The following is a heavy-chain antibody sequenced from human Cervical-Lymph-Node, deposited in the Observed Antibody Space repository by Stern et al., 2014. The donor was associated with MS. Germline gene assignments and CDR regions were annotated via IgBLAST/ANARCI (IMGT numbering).Heavy chain of an antibody. CDR3: ALSSETSDRWYSLGYDL. D-gene: IGHD6-13*01. CDR2: IFTVFGTP. Sequence: MPLVESGAEVTKPGSSVKVSCKVSGGTFSKIPISWVRQAPAPGLEWMWGIFTVFGTPTYAQEFRGRVTITADVSTSTVYMELSSLRSDDTAVYYCALSSETSDRWYSLGYDLWGQGTLVTVSS. CDR1: GGTFSKIP. J-gene: IGHJ5*02. V-gene: IGHV1-69*01.